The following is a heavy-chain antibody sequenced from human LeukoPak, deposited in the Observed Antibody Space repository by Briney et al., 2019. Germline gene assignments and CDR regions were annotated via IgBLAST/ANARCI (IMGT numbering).Heavy chain of an antibody. Sequence: RASVKVSCTASGYTFTSYAMHWVRQAPGQRLEWMGWINADNGNTKYSQKFQGRVTITRDTSASTAYMELSSLRSEDTAVYYCARGRYSSGWYCIDYCGQGTLVTVSS. CDR1: GYTFTSYA. V-gene: IGHV1-3*01. J-gene: IGHJ4*02. D-gene: IGHD6-19*01. CDR2: INADNGNT. CDR3: ARGRYSSGWYCIDY.